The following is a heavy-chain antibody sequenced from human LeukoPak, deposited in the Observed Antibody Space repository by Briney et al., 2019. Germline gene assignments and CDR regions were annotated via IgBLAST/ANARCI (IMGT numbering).Heavy chain of an antibody. D-gene: IGHD3-16*01. CDR2: TYYSGIT. J-gene: IGHJ5*02. Sequence: SETLSLTCTVSGASISSYYCNWIRQSPGKGLEWIGFTYYSGITNYNPSLRSRVTISVDTSKNQFSLNLNSVTPADTAVYYCATNTNVLGDVNWLYPWCQRIPVTVTS. CDR1: GASISSYY. V-gene: IGHV4-59*13. CDR3: ATNTNVLGDVNWLYP.